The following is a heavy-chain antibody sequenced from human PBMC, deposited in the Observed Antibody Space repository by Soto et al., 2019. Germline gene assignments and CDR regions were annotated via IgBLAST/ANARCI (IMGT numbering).Heavy chain of an antibody. CDR1: GFTFSSYW. CDR3: GTTVTTYGWFDP. Sequence: PGGSLRLSCAASGFTFSSYWMHWVRQAPGKGLVWVSRINSDGSSTSYADSVKGRFTISRDNAKNTLYLQMNSLRAEDTAVYYCGTTVTTYGWFDPWGQGTLVTVSS. CDR2: INSDGSST. V-gene: IGHV3-74*01. J-gene: IGHJ5*02. D-gene: IGHD4-17*01.